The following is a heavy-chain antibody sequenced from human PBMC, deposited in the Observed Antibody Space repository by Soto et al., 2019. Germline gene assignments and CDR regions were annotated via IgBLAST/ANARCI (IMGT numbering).Heavy chain of an antibody. Sequence: SQTLSLTCAISGDSVSSNSAAWNWIRQSPSRGLEWLGRTYYRSKWYNDYAVSVKSRITINPDTSKNQFSLQLNSVTPEDTAVYYCARVFAWDSPAYYYGMDVWGQGTTVTVSS. CDR2: TYYRSKWYN. D-gene: IGHD1-26*01. CDR3: ARVFAWDSPAYYYGMDV. J-gene: IGHJ6*02. V-gene: IGHV6-1*01. CDR1: GDSVSSNSAA.